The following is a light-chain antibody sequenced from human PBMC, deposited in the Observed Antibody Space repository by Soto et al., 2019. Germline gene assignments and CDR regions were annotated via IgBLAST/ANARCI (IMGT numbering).Light chain of an antibody. V-gene: IGKV3-20*01. CDR2: GAS. CDR3: QQYGASPWT. Sequence: DIVLTQSPGSLSLSPGERATLSCRASPTLRSTYLAWYQQKPGQAPRLLIYGASSRATGIPDRFSGSGYGTDFTLTISRLEPEDFAVYYCQQYGASPWTFGQGTKVEIK. J-gene: IGKJ1*01. CDR1: PTLRSTY.